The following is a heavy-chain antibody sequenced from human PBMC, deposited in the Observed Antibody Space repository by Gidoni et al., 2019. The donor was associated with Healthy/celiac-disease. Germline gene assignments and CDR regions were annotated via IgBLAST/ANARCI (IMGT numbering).Heavy chain of an antibody. V-gene: IGHV3-53*02. CDR2: IYSGGST. CDR1: GFTVSSHY. J-gene: IGHJ6*02. D-gene: IGHD3-10*01. CDR3: AREGKIMVRGVEYYDYGMDV. Sequence: EVQLVETGGGLIQPGGSLRLSCAASGFTVSSHYMRWVRQAPGKGLEWVSVIYSGGSTYYADSVKGRFTISRDNSKNTLYLQMNSLRAEDTAVYYCAREGKIMVRGVEYYDYGMDVWGQGTTVTVSS.